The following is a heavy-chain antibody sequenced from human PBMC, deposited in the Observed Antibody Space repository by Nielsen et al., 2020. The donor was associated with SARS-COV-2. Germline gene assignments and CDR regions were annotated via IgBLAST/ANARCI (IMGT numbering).Heavy chain of an antibody. CDR1: GYTFTSYD. CDR2: MNPNSGNT. CDR3: ARGTKGSWYSVVLGTRHYYFDY. V-gene: IGHV1-8*01. Sequence: ASVKVSCKASGYTFTSYDINWVRQATGQGLEWMGWMNPNSGNTGYAQKFQGRVTMTRNTSISTAYMELSSLRSEDTAVYYCARGTKGSWYSVVLGTRHYYFDYWGQGTLVTVSS. D-gene: IGHD6-13*01. J-gene: IGHJ4*02.